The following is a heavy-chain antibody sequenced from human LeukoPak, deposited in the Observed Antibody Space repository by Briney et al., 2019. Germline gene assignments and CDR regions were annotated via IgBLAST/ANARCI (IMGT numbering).Heavy chain of an antibody. CDR2: INPNSGGT. CDR1: GYTFTGYY. CDR3: ARDNSGGSTWWFDP. J-gene: IGHJ5*02. D-gene: IGHD2-15*01. Sequence: EASVKVSCKASGYTFTGYYMHWVRQAPGQGLEWMGWINPNSGGTNYAQKFQGRVTMTRDTSISTAYMELSSLRSEDTAVYYCARDNSGGSTWWFDPWGHGTLVTVSS. V-gene: IGHV1-2*02.